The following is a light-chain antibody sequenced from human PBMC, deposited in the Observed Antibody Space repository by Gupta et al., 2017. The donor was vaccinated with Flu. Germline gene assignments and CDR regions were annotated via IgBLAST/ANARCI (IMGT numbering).Light chain of an antibody. Sequence: DIQMTQSPSSVSASVGDRVTVTCRASQVLDSQLCWYQQEPVKAPKLLIYPASTLQGGVPSRFSGSGSETDFTLTITSLQPEDAATYYCQQAYSFPLTFGGGAKVEIK. CDR3: QQAYSFPLT. CDR1: QVLDSQ. J-gene: IGKJ4*01. CDR2: PAS. V-gene: IGKV1-12*01.